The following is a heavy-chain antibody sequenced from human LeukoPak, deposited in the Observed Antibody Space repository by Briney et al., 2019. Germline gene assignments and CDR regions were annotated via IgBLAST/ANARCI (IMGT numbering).Heavy chain of an antibody. D-gene: IGHD5-24*01. Sequence: AGGSLRLSGAASGFTFSDSAMTWVRQAPGKGLEWVSLISFSGDSIYYADSVRGRFTISRDNSKDTLYLQMNSLRGEDTAIYYCARDIQLSTWGLGTMVTVSS. V-gene: IGHV3-23*01. CDR2: ISFSGDSI. CDR1: GFTFSDSA. CDR3: ARDIQLST. J-gene: IGHJ3*01.